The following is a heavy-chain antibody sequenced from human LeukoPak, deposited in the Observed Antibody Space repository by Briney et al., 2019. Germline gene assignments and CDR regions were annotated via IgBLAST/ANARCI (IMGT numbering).Heavy chain of an antibody. J-gene: IGHJ4*02. D-gene: IGHD3-10*01. CDR2: INPNSGGT. Sequence: ASVKVSCKASGYTFTGYYIHWERQAPGQGLEWMGWINPNSGGTNYAQKFQGRVTMTRDTSISTAYMELSRLTSDDTAVYYCARDLYYYASGSYARPYYFDYWGQGTLVTVSS. CDR1: GYTFTGYY. CDR3: ARDLYYYASGSYARPYYFDY. V-gene: IGHV1-2*02.